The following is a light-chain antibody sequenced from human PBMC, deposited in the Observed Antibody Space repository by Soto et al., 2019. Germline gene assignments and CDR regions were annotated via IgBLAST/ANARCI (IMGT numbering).Light chain of an antibody. Sequence: EIVLTQSPGTLSLSPGERATLSCRASQSVTSNYLAWYQQKPGQAPRVLIYGASHRATGIPDRFSGSGSGTDFTLIITRLQPEDFAVYYCHQYGSTPTFAQATRLAIK. CDR1: QSVTSNY. V-gene: IGKV3-20*01. CDR2: GAS. J-gene: IGKJ5*01. CDR3: HQYGSTPT.